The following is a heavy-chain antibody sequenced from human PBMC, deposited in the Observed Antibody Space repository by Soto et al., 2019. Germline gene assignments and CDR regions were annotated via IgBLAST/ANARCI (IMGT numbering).Heavy chain of an antibody. CDR3: ATSGYSYGYRRAGYFDY. V-gene: IGHV1-24*01. Sequence: ASVKVSCKVSGYTLTELSMHWVRQAPGKGLEWMGGFDPEDGETIYAQKFQGRVTMTEDTSTDTAYMELSSLRSEDTAVYYCATSGYSYGYRRAGYFDYWGQGTLVTVSS. D-gene: IGHD5-18*01. CDR2: FDPEDGET. J-gene: IGHJ4*02. CDR1: GYTLTELS.